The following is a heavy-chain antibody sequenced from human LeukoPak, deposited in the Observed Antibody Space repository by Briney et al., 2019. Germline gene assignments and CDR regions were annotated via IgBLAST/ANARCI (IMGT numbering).Heavy chain of an antibody. CDR3: ARGSTMIVVASPFYYFDY. J-gene: IGHJ4*02. V-gene: IGHV1-46*01. D-gene: IGHD3-22*01. Sequence: ASVKVSCKASGYTFTSYYMHWVRQAPGQGLEWMGIINPSGGSTSYAQKFQGRVTMTRDTSTSTVYMELSSLRSEDTAVYYCARGSTMIVVASPFYYFDYWGQGTLATVSS. CDR1: GYTFTSYY. CDR2: INPSGGST.